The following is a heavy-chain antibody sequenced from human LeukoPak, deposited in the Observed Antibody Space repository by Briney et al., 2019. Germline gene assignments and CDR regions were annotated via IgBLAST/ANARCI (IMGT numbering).Heavy chain of an antibody. J-gene: IGHJ6*03. V-gene: IGHV4-59*01. CDR2: IYYSGYT. Sequence: SETLSLTCTVSGGSISSYYWSWIRQPPGRGLEGIGCIYYSGYTNYKSSLKSRVTISVDTSKNQFSLKLSSVTAADTAVYHCARTTMVRGTYYMDVWGKGTTVTVSS. CDR1: GGSISSYY. CDR3: ARTTMVRGTYYMDV. D-gene: IGHD3-10*01.